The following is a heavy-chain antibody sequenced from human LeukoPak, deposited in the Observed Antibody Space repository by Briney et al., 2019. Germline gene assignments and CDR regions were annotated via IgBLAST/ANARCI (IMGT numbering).Heavy chain of an antibody. J-gene: IGHJ4*02. CDR2: INGDGSST. CDR3: VRDQGGATDLRFDY. D-gene: IGHD1-26*01. V-gene: IGHV3-74*01. Sequence: GGSLRVSCAASGFTFSRYWMHWVRQAPGKGLVWVSRINGDGSSTRYADSVKGRFTISRDNATNTLYLEMNSLRAEDTAVYYCVRDQGGATDLRFDYWCQGTLVTVSS. CDR1: GFTFSRYW.